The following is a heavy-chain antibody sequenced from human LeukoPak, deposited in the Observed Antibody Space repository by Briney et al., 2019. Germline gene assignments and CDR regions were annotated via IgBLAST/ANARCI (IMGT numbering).Heavy chain of an antibody. J-gene: IGHJ4*02. D-gene: IGHD6-19*01. Sequence: GGSLRLSCAASGFTFSSYAMSWVRQAPGKWLEWVSAISGSGGSTYYADSVKGRFTISRDNSKNTLYLQMNSLRAEDTAVYYCAKDSSGWYFSSDYWGQGTLVTVSS. V-gene: IGHV3-23*01. CDR1: GFTFSSYA. CDR2: ISGSGGST. CDR3: AKDSSGWYFSSDY.